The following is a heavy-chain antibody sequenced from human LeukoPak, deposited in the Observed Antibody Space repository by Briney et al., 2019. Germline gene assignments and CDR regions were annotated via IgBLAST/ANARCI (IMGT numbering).Heavy chain of an antibody. J-gene: IGHJ3*02. V-gene: IGHV3-23*01. CDR2: FSATDGSA. CDR3: ARCRVAAQGTGAFDT. CDR1: GFAFSTYA. D-gene: IGHD6-19*01. Sequence: GGSLRLSCAASGFAFSTYAMTWVRQAPGKGLEWVAAFSATDGSANYADAVKGRFTISRDNSNNMFYLRMNSLRAEDTAIYYCARCRVAAQGTGAFDTWGQGTMVTVPS.